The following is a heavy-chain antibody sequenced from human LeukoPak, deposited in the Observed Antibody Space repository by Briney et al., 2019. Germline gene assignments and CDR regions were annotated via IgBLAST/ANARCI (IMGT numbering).Heavy chain of an antibody. Sequence: ASVKVSCKASGYTFTSNGITWVRQAPGQGLEWMGWISTYNGNTDYAQGLQDRVIMTTDTSTRTAYMELRSLRSDDTAVYYCARGGIRFLESSTADYWGQGTLVTVSS. J-gene: IGHJ4*02. CDR2: ISTYNGNT. CDR3: ARGGIRFLESSTADY. D-gene: IGHD3-3*01. CDR1: GYTFTSNG. V-gene: IGHV1-18*01.